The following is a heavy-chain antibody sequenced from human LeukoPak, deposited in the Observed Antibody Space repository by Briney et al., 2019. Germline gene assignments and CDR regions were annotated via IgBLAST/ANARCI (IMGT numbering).Heavy chain of an antibody. V-gene: IGHV4-34*01. CDR2: INHSGST. CDR3: AREALAVYGMDV. Sequence: SETLSLTCAVYGGSFSGYYWSWIRQPPGKGLEWIGEINHSGSTYYNPSLKSRVTISVDTSKNQFSLKLSSVTAADTAVYYCAREALAVYGMDVWGQGTTVTVSS. J-gene: IGHJ6*02. CDR1: GGSFSGYY.